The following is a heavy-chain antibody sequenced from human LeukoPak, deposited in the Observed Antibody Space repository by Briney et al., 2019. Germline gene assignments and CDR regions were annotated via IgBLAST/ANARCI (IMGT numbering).Heavy chain of an antibody. J-gene: IGHJ4*02. Sequence: GGSLRLSCAASGFTFSDHYMDWVRQAPGKGLEWVGRSRIKANGYSTDYAASVRGRFTISRDDSQNSLYLQMNSLRAEDTAVYYCAREGHFDWLFQDYWGQGTLVTVSS. CDR1: GFTFSDHY. CDR3: AREGHFDWLFQDY. D-gene: IGHD3-9*01. V-gene: IGHV3-72*01. CDR2: SRIKANGYST.